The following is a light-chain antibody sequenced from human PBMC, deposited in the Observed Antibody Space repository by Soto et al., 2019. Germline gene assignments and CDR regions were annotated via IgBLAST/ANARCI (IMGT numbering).Light chain of an antibody. CDR2: GST. V-gene: IGLV1-40*01. CDR3: QSYDNNLSGGV. CDR1: SSNLGANYH. Sequence: QSVLTQPPSVSGAPGQRVTISYTGSSSNLGANYHVHWYQQLPGRAPKLLIYGSTNRPSGVPDRISGSKSGTSASLAITGLQAEDEADYSCQSYDNNLSGGVFGGGTKVTVL. J-gene: IGLJ3*02.